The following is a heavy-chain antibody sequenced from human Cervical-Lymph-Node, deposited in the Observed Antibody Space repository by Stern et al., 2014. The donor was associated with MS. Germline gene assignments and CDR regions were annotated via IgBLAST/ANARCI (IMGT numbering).Heavy chain of an antibody. D-gene: IGHD3-3*01. CDR2: FTPLFGSA. CDR1: GDSFTTSG. CDR3: AIPGGSGYRDNWFDP. V-gene: IGHV1-69*01. J-gene: IGHJ5*02. Sequence: QVQLVQSGAEVKKPGSSVKVSCKASGDSFTTSGISWVRQAPGQGLEWMGGFTPLFGSANYPQNFQGRVTITADASTNTAYMDLSSLTYEDTAVYYCAIPGGSGYRDNWFDPWGQGTLVTVS.